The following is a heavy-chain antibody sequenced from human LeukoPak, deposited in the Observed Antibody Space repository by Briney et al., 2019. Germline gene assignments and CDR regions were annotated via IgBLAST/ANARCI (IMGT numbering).Heavy chain of an antibody. D-gene: IGHD6-13*01. Sequence: SETLSLTCTVSGGSISSSSYYWGWIRQPPGKGLEWIGSIYYSGSTYYNPSLKSRVTISVDTSKNQFSLKLSSVTAADTAVYYCARSSDSSSWYGYWGQGTLVTVSS. CDR2: IYYSGST. CDR1: GGSISSSSYY. CDR3: ARSSDSSSWYGY. V-gene: IGHV4-39*01. J-gene: IGHJ4*02.